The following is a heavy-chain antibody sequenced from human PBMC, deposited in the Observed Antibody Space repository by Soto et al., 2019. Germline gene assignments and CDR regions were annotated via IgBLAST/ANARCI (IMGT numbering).Heavy chain of an antibody. D-gene: IGHD6-6*01. CDR2: IPYDGSNK. V-gene: IGHV3-30-3*01. CDR1: GFTFSSYA. J-gene: IGHJ4*02. Sequence: GGSLRLSCAASGFTFSSYAMHWVRQAPGKGLEWVAVIPYDGSNKYYADSVKGRFTISRDNSKNTLYLQMNSLRAEDTAVYYCARGTVPFDYWGQGTLVTVSS. CDR3: ARGTVPFDY.